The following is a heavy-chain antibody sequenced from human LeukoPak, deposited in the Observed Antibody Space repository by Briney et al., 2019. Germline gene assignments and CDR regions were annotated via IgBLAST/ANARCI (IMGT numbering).Heavy chain of an antibody. V-gene: IGHV3-23*01. Sequence: PGGSLRLSCAASGFTFSSYAMSWVRQAPGKGLEWVSGISGSGGSTYYADSVKGRFTISRDNSKNTLYLQMNSLRAEDTAIYYCAKGGIQLWVRGAGYWGQGTLVTVSS. CDR3: AKGGIQLWVRGAGY. CDR1: GFTFSSYA. D-gene: IGHD5-18*01. CDR2: ISGSGGST. J-gene: IGHJ4*02.